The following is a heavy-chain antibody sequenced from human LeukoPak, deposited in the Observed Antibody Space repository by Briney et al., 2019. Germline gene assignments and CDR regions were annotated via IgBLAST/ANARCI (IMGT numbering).Heavy chain of an antibody. CDR3: ARSYSSGWLGAFDI. CDR1: GGSISSSSYY. V-gene: IGHV4-39*07. D-gene: IGHD6-19*01. CDR2: IYYSGST. J-gene: IGHJ3*02. Sequence: SETLSLTCTVSGGSISSSSYYWGWIRQPPGKGLEWIGSIYYSGSTYYNPSLKSRVTISVDTSKNQFSLKLRSVTAADTAVYYCARSYSSGWLGAFDIWGQGTMVTVSS.